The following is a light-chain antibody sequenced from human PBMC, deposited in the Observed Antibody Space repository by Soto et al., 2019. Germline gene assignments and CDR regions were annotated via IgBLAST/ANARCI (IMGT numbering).Light chain of an antibody. J-gene: IGLJ3*02. CDR1: SSDAGGYNY. CDR3: CSYAGTYTLWV. V-gene: IGLV2-11*01. Sequence: QSALTQPRSVSGSPGQSVTISCTGTSSDAGGYNYVSWYQQYPGKAPKLIIYDVTKWPSGVPDRFSGSKSGNTASLTISGLQAEDEADYYCCSYAGTYTLWVFGGGTKLTVL. CDR2: DVT.